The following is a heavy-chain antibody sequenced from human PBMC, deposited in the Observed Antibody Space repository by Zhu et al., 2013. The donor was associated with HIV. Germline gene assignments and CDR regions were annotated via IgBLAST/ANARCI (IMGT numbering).Heavy chain of an antibody. CDR1: GGSISSSSYY. Sequence: VQLQESGPGLVKPSETLSLTCTVSGGSISSSSYYWGWIRQPPGKGLEWIGSIYYSGSTYYNPSLKSRVTILVDKSKNQFSLELTSVTAADTAVYYCARGHLGKYCSGDICQRYNWFDPWGQGTLVTVSS. CDR2: IYYSGST. V-gene: IGHV4-39*07. J-gene: IGHJ5*02. D-gene: IGHD2-15*01. CDR3: ARGHLGKYCSGDICQRYNWFDP.